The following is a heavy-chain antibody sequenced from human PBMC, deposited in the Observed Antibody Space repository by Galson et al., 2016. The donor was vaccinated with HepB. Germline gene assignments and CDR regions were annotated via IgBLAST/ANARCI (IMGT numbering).Heavy chain of an antibody. CDR3: ARAYRSDGSCYNAFDS. J-gene: IGHJ4*02. Sequence: PALVKPTQTLTLTCTFSDFSVTTRGVRVNWIRQPPGKALEWLARIDWDGDKFYSTSLKTRLTISKDTSKNQVVLAMTNMDPVDTATYYCARAYRSDGSCYNAFDSWGQGTLVTVSS. CDR1: DFSVTTRGVR. CDR2: IDWDGDK. D-gene: IGHD2-15*01. V-gene: IGHV2-70*04.